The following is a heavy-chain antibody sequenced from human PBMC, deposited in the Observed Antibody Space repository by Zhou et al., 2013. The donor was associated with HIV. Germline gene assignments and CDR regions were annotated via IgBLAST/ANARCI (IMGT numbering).Heavy chain of an antibody. Sequence: QVQLVQSGAEVKRPGASVKVSCKASGYTFTTYGLHWVRQAPGQGLEWMGWISADNGDTKYAQKVQGRVTMTTDTSTSTAYMDLRSLRSEDTAVYYCARSGMGDAFDIWGQGTMVTVSS. CDR3: ARSGMGDAFDI. CDR2: ISADNGDT. CDR1: GYTFTTYG. D-gene: IGHD1-1*01. V-gene: IGHV1-18*01. J-gene: IGHJ3*02.